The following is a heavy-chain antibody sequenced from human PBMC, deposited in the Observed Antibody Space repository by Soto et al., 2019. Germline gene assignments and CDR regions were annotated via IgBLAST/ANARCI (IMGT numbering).Heavy chain of an antibody. CDR2: INPKSGGT. CDR3: ARGDSTDCSNGVCSFFYNHDMDV. D-gene: IGHD2-8*01. CDR1: GYSFTDYH. V-gene: IGHV1-2*04. J-gene: IGHJ6*02. Sequence: ASVKVSCKASGYSFTDYHIHWVRQAPGQGLEWLGRINPKSGGTSTAQKFQGWVTMTTDTSISTAAMGLTRLTSDDTAIYYCARGDSTDCSNGVCSFFYNHDMDVWGQGTTVTVSS.